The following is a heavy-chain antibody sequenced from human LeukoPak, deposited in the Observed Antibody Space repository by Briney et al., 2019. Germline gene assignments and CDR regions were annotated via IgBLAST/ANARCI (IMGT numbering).Heavy chain of an antibody. CDR3: ARGGVGATTYVRFDP. Sequence: ASVKVSCKASGYTFTSYYMHWVRQAPGQGLECMGIINPSGGSTSYAQKFQGRITMTRDMSTSTVYMELSSLRSEDTAVYYCARGGVGATTYVRFDPWGQGTLVTVSS. V-gene: IGHV1-46*01. CDR1: GYTFTSYY. D-gene: IGHD1-26*01. CDR2: INPSGGST. J-gene: IGHJ5*02.